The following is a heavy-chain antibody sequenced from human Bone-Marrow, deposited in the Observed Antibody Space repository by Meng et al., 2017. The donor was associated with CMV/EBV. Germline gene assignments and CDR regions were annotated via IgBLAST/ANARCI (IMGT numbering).Heavy chain of an antibody. CDR2: ISSSGSYM. J-gene: IGHJ1*01. V-gene: IGHV3-21*06. D-gene: IGHD2-2*01. Sequence: LSLTCVASGFTFSDYSMNWVRQAPGKGLEWVASISSSGSYMNYAESVKGRFTVSRDSAQNSLYPQMKSLRAEDTAVYYCARDDGSTWAIPYWGQGTLVTVSS. CDR1: GFTFSDYS. CDR3: ARDDGSTWAIPY.